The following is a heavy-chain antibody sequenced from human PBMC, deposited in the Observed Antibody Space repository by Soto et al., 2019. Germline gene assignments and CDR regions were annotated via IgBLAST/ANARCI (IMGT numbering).Heavy chain of an antibody. V-gene: IGHV3-33*01. D-gene: IGHD3-3*01. CDR1: GFTFSSYG. CDR3: ARDVGITIFAPPSYHLDV. CDR2: IWYDGSNK. Sequence: GGSLRLSCAASGFTFSSYGMHWVRQAPGKGLEWVAVIWYDGSNKYYADSAKGRFTISRDNSKNTLYLQMNSLRAEDTAVYYCARDVGITIFAPPSYHLDVWGKGTTVTVSS. J-gene: IGHJ6*03.